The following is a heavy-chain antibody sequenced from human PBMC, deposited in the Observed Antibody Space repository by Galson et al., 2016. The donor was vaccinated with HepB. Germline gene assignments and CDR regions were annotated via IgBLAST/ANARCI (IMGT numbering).Heavy chain of an antibody. Sequence: SLRLSCAASGFTFRSYAMSWVRQGPGKGLECVSAISGSGGSTYYADSVKGRFTIFRDNSKNTLFLQMDSLRVEDTAVYYCAKHGDNRGSYFDYWGQETLVTVSS. J-gene: IGHJ4*02. V-gene: IGHV3-23*01. CDR1: GFTFRSYA. CDR2: ISGSGGST. CDR3: AKHGDNRGSYFDY. D-gene: IGHD4-23*01.